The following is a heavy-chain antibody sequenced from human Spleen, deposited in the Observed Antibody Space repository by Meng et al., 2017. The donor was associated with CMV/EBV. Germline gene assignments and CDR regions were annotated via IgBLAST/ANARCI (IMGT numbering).Heavy chain of an antibody. CDR1: GSTFSNYW. V-gene: IGHV5-51*01. J-gene: IGHJ5*02. CDR3: ARRGMITTRGYWFDP. D-gene: IGHD3-16*01. CDR2: IYPGDSDT. Sequence: GGSLRLSCEGSGSTFSNYWIDWVRQMPGKGLEWMGSIYPGDSDTRYSPSFHGLLTISADKSIRTAYLQWSGLKASDTAIYYCARRGMITTRGYWFDPWGQGTLVTVSS.